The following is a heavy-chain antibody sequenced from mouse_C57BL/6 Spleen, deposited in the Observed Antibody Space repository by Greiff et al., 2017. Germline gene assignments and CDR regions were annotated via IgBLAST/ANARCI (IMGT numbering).Heavy chain of an antibody. V-gene: IGHV1-81*01. CDR2: IYPRSGNT. J-gene: IGHJ3*01. Sequence: VMLVESGAELARPGASVKLSCKASGYTFTSYGISWVKQRTGQGLEWIGEIYPRSGNTYYNEKFKGKATMTADKSSSTAYMELRSLASEDSAVYFCADKGAYWGQGTLVTVSA. CDR3: ADKGAY. CDR1: GYTFTSYG.